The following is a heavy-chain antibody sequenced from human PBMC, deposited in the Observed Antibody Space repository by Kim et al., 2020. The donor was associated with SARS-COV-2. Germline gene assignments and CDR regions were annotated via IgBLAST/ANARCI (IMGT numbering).Heavy chain of an antibody. J-gene: IGHJ6*02. D-gene: IGHD6-13*01. CDR1: GYTLSSYS. CDR2: INTGNGDT. V-gene: IGHV1-3*04. Sequence: ASVKVSCKASGYTLSSYSMHWVRQAPGQGLEWMGWINTGNGDTKCPQKFQGRITITRDTSASTGYMELSSLTSEDTAVYYCARDLAAGGYYRYGMDVWGQGTMV. CDR3: ARDLAAGGYYRYGMDV.